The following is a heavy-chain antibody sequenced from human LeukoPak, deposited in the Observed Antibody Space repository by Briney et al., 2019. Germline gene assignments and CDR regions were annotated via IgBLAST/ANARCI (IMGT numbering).Heavy chain of an antibody. D-gene: IGHD1-1*01. V-gene: IGHV1-18*01. CDR3: ASHRGTTYYMDV. CDR1: GYTFTSYG. Sequence: ASVKVSCTASGYTFTSYGISWVRQAPGQGLEWMGWISAYNGNTNYAQKLQGRVTMTTDTSTSTAYMELRSLRSDDTAVYYCASHRGTTYYMDVWGKGTTVTISS. CDR2: ISAYNGNT. J-gene: IGHJ6*03.